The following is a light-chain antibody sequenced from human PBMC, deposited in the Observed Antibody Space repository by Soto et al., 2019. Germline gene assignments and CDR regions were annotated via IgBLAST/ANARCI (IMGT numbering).Light chain of an antibody. CDR3: LVGYSDAWW. CDR2: DVY. V-gene: IGLV7-46*01. Sequence: QTVVTQGPSLTVSPGGPVTHTCCSSAGAVTSNHWPYWFQQKPGQAPQTLIFDVYNKHSWTPARFSGSLLVGKAALTLAGPQPEDEAEYYCLVGYSDAWWFGGGTKLTVL. CDR1: AGAVTSNHW. J-gene: IGLJ3*02.